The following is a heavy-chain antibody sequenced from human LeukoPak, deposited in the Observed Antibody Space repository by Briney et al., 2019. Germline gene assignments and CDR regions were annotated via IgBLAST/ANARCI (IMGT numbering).Heavy chain of an antibody. Sequence: GGSPRLSCAASGFTFSSYGMHWVRQAPGKGLEWVAVISYDGSNKYYADSVKGRFTISRDNSKNTLYLQRNSLRAEDTAVYYRAKDREMATITGTFDYWGQGTLVTVSS. CDR2: ISYDGSNK. CDR3: AKDREMATITGTFDY. CDR1: GFTFSSYG. V-gene: IGHV3-30*18. J-gene: IGHJ4*02. D-gene: IGHD5-24*01.